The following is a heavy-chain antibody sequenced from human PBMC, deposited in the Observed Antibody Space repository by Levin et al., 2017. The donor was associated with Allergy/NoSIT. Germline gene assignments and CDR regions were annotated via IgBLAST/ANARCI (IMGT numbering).Heavy chain of an antibody. CDR3: AREVCTTSSCYALH. V-gene: IGHV3-66*01. J-gene: IGHJ4*02. CDR1: GFTVSSDY. Sequence: GESLKISCAASGFTVSSDYMTWVRQAPGKGLEWVSVVYTGGNTYYADSVKVRFTISRDNSKNTLFLQMNRLRVEDTAVYYCAREVCTTSSCYALHWGQGTLVTVSS. D-gene: IGHD2-2*01. CDR2: VYTGGNT.